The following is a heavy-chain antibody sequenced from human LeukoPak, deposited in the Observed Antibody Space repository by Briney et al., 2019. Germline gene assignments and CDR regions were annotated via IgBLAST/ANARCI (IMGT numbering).Heavy chain of an antibody. CDR2: INHSGSA. V-gene: IGHV4-34*01. CDR3: ARGRSNLFDY. CDR1: GGSLTNYY. Sequence: PSETLSLTCAVYGGSLTNYYWSWIRQPPGKGLEWIGEINHSGSANYNSSLKSRVTISVDTSKNQFSLSLNSVTAADTAVYYCARGRSNLFDYWGQGTLVTVSS. J-gene: IGHJ4*02.